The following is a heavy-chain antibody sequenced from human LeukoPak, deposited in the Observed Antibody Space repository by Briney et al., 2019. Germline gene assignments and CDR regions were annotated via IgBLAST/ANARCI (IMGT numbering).Heavy chain of an antibody. J-gene: IGHJ4*02. Sequence: PEGSLRLSCAASGFTFSSYSMNWVRQAPGKGLEWVSYISSSSCTIYYADSVKGRFTISRDNAKNSLYLQMNSLRAEDTAVYHCARDLGGDGSGSPQFFVYWGPGTLVTVSS. D-gene: IGHD3-10*01. V-gene: IGHV3-48*04. CDR1: GFTFSSYS. CDR3: ARDLGGDGSGSPQFFVY. CDR2: ISSSSCTI.